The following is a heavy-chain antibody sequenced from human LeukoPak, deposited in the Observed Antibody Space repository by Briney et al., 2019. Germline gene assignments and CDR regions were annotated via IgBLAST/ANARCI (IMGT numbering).Heavy chain of an antibody. CDR3: AREVPVKWELPDYYYGMDV. J-gene: IGHJ6*02. CDR1: GGTFSSYA. V-gene: IGHV1-69*13. CDR2: IIPIFGTA. D-gene: IGHD1-26*01. Sequence: SVKVSCKASGGTFSSYAIGWVRQAPGQGLEWMGGIIPIFGTANYAQKFQGRVTITADESTSTAYMELSSLRSEDTAVYYCAREVPVKWELPDYYYGMDVWGQGTTVTVSS.